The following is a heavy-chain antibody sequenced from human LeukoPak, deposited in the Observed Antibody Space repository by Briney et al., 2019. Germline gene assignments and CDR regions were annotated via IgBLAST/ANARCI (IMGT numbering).Heavy chain of an antibody. J-gene: IGHJ6*02. CDR1: GGSISSGGYY. D-gene: IGHD3-9*01. V-gene: IGHV4-30-2*01. CDR2: IYHSGST. Sequence: PSQTLSLTCTVSGGSISSGGYYWSWIRQPPGKGLEWIGYIYHSGSTYYNPSLKSRVTISVDTSKNQFSLKLSSVTAADTTVYYCARDRDDILTGYMDVWGQGTTVTVSS. CDR3: ARDRDDILTGYMDV.